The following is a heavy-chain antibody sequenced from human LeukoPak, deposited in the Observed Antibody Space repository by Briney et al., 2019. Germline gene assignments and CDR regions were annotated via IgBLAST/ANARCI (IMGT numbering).Heavy chain of an antibody. CDR2: IYYSGST. CDR1: GGSISSGGYY. J-gene: IGHJ6*02. Sequence: SETLSLTCTVSGGSISSGGYYWSWIRQHPGKGLEWIGYIYYSGSTYYNPSLKSRVTMSVDTSKNQFSLKLSSVTAADTAVYYCARDGRLSYYYGMDVWGQGTTVTVSS. D-gene: IGHD1-26*01. V-gene: IGHV4-31*03. CDR3: ARDGRLSYYYGMDV.